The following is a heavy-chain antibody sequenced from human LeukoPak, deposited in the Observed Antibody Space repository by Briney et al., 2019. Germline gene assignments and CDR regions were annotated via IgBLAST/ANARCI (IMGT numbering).Heavy chain of an antibody. D-gene: IGHD2-2*01. J-gene: IGHJ6*02. CDR3: ARGFLVVPAAIYYYYGMDV. Sequence: SETLSLTCTVSGGSISSSSYYWGWIRQPPGKGLEWIGSIYYSGSTYYNPSLKSRVTISVDTSKNQFSLKLSSVTAADTAVYYCARGFLVVPAAIYYYYGMDVWGQGTTVTVS. CDR2: IYYSGST. CDR1: GGSISSSSYY. V-gene: IGHV4-39*01.